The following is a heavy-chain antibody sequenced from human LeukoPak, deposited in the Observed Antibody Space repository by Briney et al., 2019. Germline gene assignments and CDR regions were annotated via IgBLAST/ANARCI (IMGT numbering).Heavy chain of an antibody. CDR2: MNPNSGNT. V-gene: IGHV1-8*01. Sequence: ASVKVSSKASGYTFTSYDINWVRQAPGQGLEWMGWMNPNSGNTGYAQKFQGRVTMTRNTSISTAYMELSSLRSEDTAVYYCASLGYSYGYTDYWGQGTLVTVSS. CDR1: GYTFTSYD. D-gene: IGHD5-18*01. CDR3: ASLGYSYGYTDY. J-gene: IGHJ4*02.